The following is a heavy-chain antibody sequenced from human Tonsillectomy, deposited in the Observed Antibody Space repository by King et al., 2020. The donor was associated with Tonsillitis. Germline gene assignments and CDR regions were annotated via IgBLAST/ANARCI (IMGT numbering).Heavy chain of an antibody. D-gene: IGHD4-17*01. Sequence: QLVESGPEVKQPGTSVKVSCKASGFTFTRSTMQWVRQARGQRLEWIGWIVVGSSNTNYAQKFKERVTITRNMSKSTDYMDLSSLRSEDTAVYSCAADIAYGDYIPSYSYETDGWGQGTTVTVSS. CDR2: IVVGSSNT. CDR1: GFTFTRST. J-gene: IGHJ6*02. CDR3: AADIAYGDYIPSYSYETDG. V-gene: IGHV1-58*02.